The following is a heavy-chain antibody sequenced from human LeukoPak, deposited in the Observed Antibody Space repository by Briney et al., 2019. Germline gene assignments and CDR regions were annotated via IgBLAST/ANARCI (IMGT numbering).Heavy chain of an antibody. CDR1: GFTFSSYW. Sequence: GGSLRLSCAASGFTFSSYWMSWVRQAPGKGLEWVANIKQDGSEKYYVDSVKGRFTISRDNAKNSLYLQMNSLRAEDTAVYYCARRGSRAALYYYYYMDVWGKGTTVTVSS. CDR3: ARRGSRAALYYYYYMDV. D-gene: IGHD3-10*01. V-gene: IGHV3-7*01. J-gene: IGHJ6*03. CDR2: IKQDGSEK.